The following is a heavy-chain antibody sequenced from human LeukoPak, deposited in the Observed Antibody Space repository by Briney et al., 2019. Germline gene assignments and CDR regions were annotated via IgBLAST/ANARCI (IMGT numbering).Heavy chain of an antibody. CDR2: IKPDGSTT. CDR3: ARGGPTTWF. CDR1: GFTFSSYW. D-gene: IGHD2/OR15-2a*01. J-gene: IGHJ4*02. V-gene: IGHV3-74*01. Sequence: GGSVRLSCAGSGFTFSSYWMHWVRQVPGKGLVWVSSIKPDGSTTNYADSVKGRFTISRDNAGNTLFLHANSLRAEDTAVYYCARGGPTTWFWGQGTLVTISS.